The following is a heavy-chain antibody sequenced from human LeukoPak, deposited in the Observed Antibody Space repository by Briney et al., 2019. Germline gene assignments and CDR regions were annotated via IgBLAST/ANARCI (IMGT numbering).Heavy chain of an antibody. V-gene: IGHV3-21*01. Sequence: GGSLRLSCAASGFTFSSYSMNWVRQAPGKGLEWVSSISSSSSYIYYADSVKGRFTISRDNAKNSLYLQMNSLRAEDTAVYYCARVGYCTNGVCYTAPMYNWFDPWGQGTLVTVSS. D-gene: IGHD2-8*01. CDR3: ARVGYCTNGVCYTAPMYNWFDP. J-gene: IGHJ5*02. CDR2: ISSSSSYI. CDR1: GFTFSSYS.